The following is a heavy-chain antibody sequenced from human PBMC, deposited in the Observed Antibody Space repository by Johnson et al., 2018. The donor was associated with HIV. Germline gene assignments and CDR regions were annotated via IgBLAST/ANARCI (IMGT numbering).Heavy chain of an antibody. CDR1: GFIFSSYW. CDR2: INSDGSST. J-gene: IGHJ3*02. V-gene: IGHV3-74*01. CDR3: PRETNSAMAGDALDI. Sequence: VQLVESGGGLVQPGGSLRLSCAASGFIFSSYWMHWVRQAPGKGLAWVSRINSDGSSTTSADSVKGRFTISRDNAKNTLHLQMNSLRAEDTAVYYCPRETNSAMAGDALDIWGQGTMVTVSS. D-gene: IGHD5-18*01.